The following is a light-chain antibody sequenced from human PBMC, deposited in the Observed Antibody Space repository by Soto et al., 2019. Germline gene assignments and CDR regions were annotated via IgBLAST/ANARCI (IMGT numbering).Light chain of an antibody. CDR3: QQYNSYPWT. V-gene: IGKV1-16*01. CDR1: QSISNY. CDR2: AAS. J-gene: IGKJ1*01. Sequence: IQMTQSPSSLPACVGDRVTITCRASQSISNYLNWYQQKPGKAPKLLIYAASSFQSGVPSRFSGSGSGTEFTLTISSLQPDDFATYYCQQYNSYPWTFGQGTKVDIK.